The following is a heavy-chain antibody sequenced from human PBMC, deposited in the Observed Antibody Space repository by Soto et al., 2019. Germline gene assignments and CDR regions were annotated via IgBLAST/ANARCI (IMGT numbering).Heavy chain of an antibody. V-gene: IGHV4-30-4*01. CDR1: CGSISAGDYY. Sequence: PSETLSLTCTVSCGSISAGDYYWNWIRQPPGKGLEWIGYIYYTGTTKYNPSLKSRATLSVDTSKNRFSLNLTSVTAADSAGYYCARGGWGHPCGSGNRGTV. CDR3: ARGGWGHP. D-gene: IGHD6-19*01. CDR2: IYYTGTT. J-gene: IGHJ5*02.